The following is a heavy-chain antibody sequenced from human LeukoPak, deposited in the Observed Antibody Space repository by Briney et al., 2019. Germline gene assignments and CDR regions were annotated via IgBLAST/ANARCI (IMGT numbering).Heavy chain of an antibody. CDR2: INPSGGST. CDR1: GYTFTSYY. Sequence: ASVKVSCKASGYTFTSYYMHWVRQAPGRGLEWMGIINPSGGSTSYAQKFQGRVTMNRDMSTSTVYMELSSLRSEDTAVYYCARAASVTCSSTSCYGHYYYYYMDVWGKGTTVTVSS. V-gene: IGHV1-46*01. CDR3: ARAASVTCSSTSCYGHYYYYYMDV. J-gene: IGHJ6*03. D-gene: IGHD2-2*01.